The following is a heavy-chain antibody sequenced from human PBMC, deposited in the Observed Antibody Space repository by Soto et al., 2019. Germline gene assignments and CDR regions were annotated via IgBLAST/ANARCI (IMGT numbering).Heavy chain of an antibody. CDR1: GGTFSSYA. D-gene: IGHD3-22*01. J-gene: IGHJ5*02. CDR3: AREYRSGDSSGYYHGPNWFDP. V-gene: IGHV1-69*13. Sequence: SVKVSCKASGGTFSSYAISWVRQAPGQGLEWMGGIIPIFGTANYAQKFQGRVTITADESTSTAYMELSSLRSEDTAVYYCAREYRSGDSSGYYHGPNWFDPWGQGTLVTVSS. CDR2: IIPIFGTA.